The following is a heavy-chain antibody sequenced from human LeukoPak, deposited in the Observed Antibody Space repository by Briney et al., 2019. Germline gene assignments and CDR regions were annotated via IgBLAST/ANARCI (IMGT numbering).Heavy chain of an antibody. CDR2: IYSGGST. V-gene: IGHV3-53*01. J-gene: IGHJ4*02. Sequence: GGSLRLSCAASGFTVISNYMSWVRQAPGKGLEWVSVIYSGGSTYYAGSVKGRFTISRDNPKNTLYLQMKSLRAEDTAVYYCARDLGYSYAWGYWGQGTLVTVSS. CDR1: GFTVISNY. CDR3: ARDLGYSYAWGY. D-gene: IGHD5-12*01.